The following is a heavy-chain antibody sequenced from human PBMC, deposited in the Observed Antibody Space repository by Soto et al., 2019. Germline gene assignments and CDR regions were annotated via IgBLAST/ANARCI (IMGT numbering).Heavy chain of an antibody. CDR3: AREENYYDSSGYTPRAFGI. J-gene: IGHJ3*02. V-gene: IGHV3-30-3*01. D-gene: IGHD3-22*01. Sequence: QVQLVESGGGVVQPGRSLRLSCAASGFTFSNYAMHWVRQAPGKGLEWVAVISYDGGNKYYADSVKGRFTISRDNSKNTMYVQMNSLRAEDTAVYYCAREENYYDSSGYTPRAFGIWGQGTMVTVSS. CDR2: ISYDGGNK. CDR1: GFTFSNYA.